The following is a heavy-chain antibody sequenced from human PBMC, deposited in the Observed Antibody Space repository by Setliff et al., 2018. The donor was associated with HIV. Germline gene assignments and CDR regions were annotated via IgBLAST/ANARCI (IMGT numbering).Heavy chain of an antibody. CDR3: AKPLTQWGVSPYHYAVDV. J-gene: IGHJ6*02. V-gene: IGHV3-23*01. D-gene: IGHD1-26*01. CDR2: IGGSTGST. CDR1: GFAFDNYC. Sequence: GSLRLSCAASGFAFDNYCMTWVRQAPGKGLEWVSAIGGSTGSTYYADSVKGRFTISTDNSKNTLYLQMNSLRAEDTAVYYCAKPLTQWGVSPYHYAVDVWGQGTTVTASS.